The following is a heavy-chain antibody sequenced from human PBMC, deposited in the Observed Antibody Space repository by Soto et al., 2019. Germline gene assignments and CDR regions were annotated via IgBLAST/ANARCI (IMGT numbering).Heavy chain of an antibody. CDR3: ARGVILTGYYTYYYYGMDV. D-gene: IGHD3-9*01. CDR1: GYTFTGDY. CDR2: INPNSGGT. V-gene: IGHV1-2*04. Sequence: ASVKVSCKGSGYTFTGDYMHWVRQAPGQGLEWMGWINPNSGGTNYAQKFQGWVTMTRDTSISTAYMELSRLRSDDTAVYYCARGVILTGYYTYYYYGMDVWGQGTTVTVSS. J-gene: IGHJ6*02.